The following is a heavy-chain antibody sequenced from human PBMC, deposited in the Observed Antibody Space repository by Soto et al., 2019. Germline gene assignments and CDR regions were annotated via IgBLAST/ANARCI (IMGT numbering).Heavy chain of an antibody. J-gene: IGHJ4*02. D-gene: IGHD3-22*01. Sequence: EVQLVESGGGLVQPGGSLKLSCAASGFSFSDSGMHWVRQASGKGLEWVGRIRSKANNYATPYAASVKGRFTISRDDSKNMVYLQMNGLKAEDTAVYYCTVDYETTASHWGQGTLVTVSS. V-gene: IGHV3-73*02. CDR1: GFSFSDSG. CDR2: IRSKANNYAT. CDR3: TVDYETTASH.